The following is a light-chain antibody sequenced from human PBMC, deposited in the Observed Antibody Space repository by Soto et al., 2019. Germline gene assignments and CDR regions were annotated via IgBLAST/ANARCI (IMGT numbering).Light chain of an antibody. CDR2: SAS. V-gene: IGKV1-39*01. CDR3: QPRYHSPTWT. CDR1: QNIGNY. Sequence: DIQMTQSPSSLSASVGDRVTITCRASQNIGNYLHWYQQQPGQAPKLLIYSASTLQTGVPSRFSGGGSATDVSLTISSLQPDDFSTYYCQPRYHSPTWTFGQGTKVEIK. J-gene: IGKJ1*01.